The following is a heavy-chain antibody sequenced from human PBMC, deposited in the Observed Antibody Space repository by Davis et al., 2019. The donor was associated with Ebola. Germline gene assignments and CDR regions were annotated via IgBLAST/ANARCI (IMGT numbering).Heavy chain of an antibody. V-gene: IGHV3-30*04. J-gene: IGHJ6*02. CDR3: ARDPGGGYDFWSGYSRYYYYGMDV. CDR2: MSYDERHK. CDR1: GFTLSNYA. Sequence: GESLKISCAASGFTLSNYAVHWVRQAPGKGLEWVAHMSYDERHKNYADSVQGRFTISRDNSKNTLYLQMNSLRAEDTTVYYCARDPGGGYDFWSGYSRYYYYGMDVWGQGTTVTVSS. D-gene: IGHD3-3*01.